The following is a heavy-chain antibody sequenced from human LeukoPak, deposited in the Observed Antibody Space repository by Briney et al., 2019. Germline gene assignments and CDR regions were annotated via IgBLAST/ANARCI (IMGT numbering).Heavy chain of an antibody. J-gene: IGHJ4*02. CDR2: ISYSGST. V-gene: IGHV4-59*08. CDR1: GVSVTSYY. CDR3: ARHPDYGGNFDS. D-gene: IGHD4-23*01. Sequence: PSETLSLTCTVSGVSVTSYYWSWIRQPPGKGLEWIGYISYSGSTNYNPSLKSRVTISVDTSKNQFSLKLSPVTAADTAVYYCARHPDYGGNFDSWGQGTLVTVSS.